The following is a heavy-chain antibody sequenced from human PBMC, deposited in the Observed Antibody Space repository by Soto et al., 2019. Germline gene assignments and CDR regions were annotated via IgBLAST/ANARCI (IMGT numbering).Heavy chain of an antibody. Sequence: GESLKISCKVSGYSFSNYWIGWVRQMHGKGLDWMGIIYPGNSDTRYFPSFQGQVTISADKSISTAYLQWSSLKASDTAIYYCARHSGYDSSGHYNYWGQGTLVTVSS. CDR2: IYPGNSDT. CDR3: ARHSGYDSSGHYNY. V-gene: IGHV5-51*01. CDR1: GYSFSNYW. J-gene: IGHJ4*02. D-gene: IGHD3-22*01.